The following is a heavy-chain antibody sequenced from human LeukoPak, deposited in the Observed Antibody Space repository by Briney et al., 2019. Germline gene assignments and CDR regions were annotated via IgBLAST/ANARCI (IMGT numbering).Heavy chain of an antibody. Sequence: SETLSLTCAVYGGSFSGYYWSWIRQPPGKGLEWIGEINHSGSTNYNPSLKSRVTISVDTSKNQFSLKLSSVTAADTAVYYCARGDIVTGYVYWGQGTLVTVSS. CDR3: ARGDIVTGYVY. J-gene: IGHJ4*02. D-gene: IGHD3-9*01. V-gene: IGHV4-34*01. CDR1: GGSFSGYY. CDR2: INHSGST.